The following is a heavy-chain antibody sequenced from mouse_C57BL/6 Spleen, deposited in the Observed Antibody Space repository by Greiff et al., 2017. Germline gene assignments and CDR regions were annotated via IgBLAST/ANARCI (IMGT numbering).Heavy chain of an antibody. D-gene: IGHD1-1*01. J-gene: IGHJ2*01. CDR2: IDPENGDT. Sequence: EVQRVESGAELVRPGASVKLSCTASGFNIKDDYMHWVKQRPEQGLEWIGWIDPENGDTEYASKFQGKATITADTSSNTAYLQLSSLTSEDTAVYYCTTPTVVPFDYWGQGTTLTVSS. CDR1: GFNIKDDY. CDR3: TTPTVVPFDY. V-gene: IGHV14-4*01.